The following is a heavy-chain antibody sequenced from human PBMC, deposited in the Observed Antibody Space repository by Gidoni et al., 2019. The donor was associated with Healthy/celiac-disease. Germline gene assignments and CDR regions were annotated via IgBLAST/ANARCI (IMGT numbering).Heavy chain of an antibody. CDR3: ARTDSGYDYYYYYGMDV. Sequence: QVQLVQSGAEVKKPGSSVKVSCKASGGTFSSYAISWVRQALGQGLEWMGRIIPILGIANYAQKFQGRVTITADKSTSTAYMELSSLRSEDTAVYYCARTDSGYDYYYYYGMDVWGQGTTVTVSS. CDR2: IIPILGIA. J-gene: IGHJ6*02. D-gene: IGHD5-12*01. CDR1: GGTFSSYA. V-gene: IGHV1-69*04.